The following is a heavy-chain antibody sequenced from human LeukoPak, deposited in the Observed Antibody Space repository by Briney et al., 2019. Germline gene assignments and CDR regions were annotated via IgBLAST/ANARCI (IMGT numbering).Heavy chain of an antibody. J-gene: IGHJ4*02. CDR1: GFTFSSYW. Sequence: GGSLRLSCAASGFTFSSYWMHWVRQAPGKGLVWVSRINSDGSSTSYADSVKGRFTISRDNAKNTLYLQVNNLRAEDTAVYYCARGPNSNWSGLDFWGQGTLLTVSS. CDR3: ARGPNSNWSGLDF. CDR2: INSDGSST. D-gene: IGHD6-6*01. V-gene: IGHV3-74*01.